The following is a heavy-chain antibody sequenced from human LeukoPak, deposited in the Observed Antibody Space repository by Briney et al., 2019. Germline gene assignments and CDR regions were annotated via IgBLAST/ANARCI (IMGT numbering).Heavy chain of an antibody. CDR3: AKEGAYPIITYDS. CDR1: GFPFSSYW. Sequence: PGGSLRLSCAASGFPFSSYWMTWLRQAPGKGLEWVANIKQDGNEKHYEDAVKGRFSISRDNAKNSLYLQMDSLRAEDTAVYYCAKEGAYPIITYDSWGQGALVTVSS. J-gene: IGHJ5*01. D-gene: IGHD3-10*01. V-gene: IGHV3-7*01. CDR2: IKQDGNEK.